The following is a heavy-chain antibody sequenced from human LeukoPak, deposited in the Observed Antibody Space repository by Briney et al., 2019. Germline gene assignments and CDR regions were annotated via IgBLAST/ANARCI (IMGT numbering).Heavy chain of an antibody. Sequence: GGSLRLSCAASGLTVSNNYMSWVRQAPEKGLEWVSVIYSDDSTYYADSVKGRFTISRDNSKNTLYLQMNSLRAEDTAVYYCARGVPDYHESSGYFDYWGQGTLVTVSS. J-gene: IGHJ4*02. CDR2: IYSDDST. D-gene: IGHD3-22*01. V-gene: IGHV3-53*01. CDR1: GLTVSNNY. CDR3: ARGVPDYHESSGYFDY.